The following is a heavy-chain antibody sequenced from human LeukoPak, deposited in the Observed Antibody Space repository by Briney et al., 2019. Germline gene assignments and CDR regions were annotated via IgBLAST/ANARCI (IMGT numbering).Heavy chain of an antibody. CDR2: IDLSDSAA. J-gene: IGHJ4*02. CDR1: GYSSTSYW. CDR3: ARSGGSGWDEGFDY. D-gene: IGHD6-19*01. V-gene: IGHV5-51*01. Sequence: GEPLKISCKGSGYSSTSYWIAWVRRMPGKVLEWMGIIDLSDSAAKYSPSFQGQVTMSADKSISTAYLQWSNLKASDPAIYYCARSGGSGWDEGFDYWGQGTLVTVSS.